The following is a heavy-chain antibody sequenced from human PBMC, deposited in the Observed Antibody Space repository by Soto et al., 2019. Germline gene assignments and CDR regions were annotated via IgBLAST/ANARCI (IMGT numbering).Heavy chain of an antibody. Sequence: PGGSQRLSCAASGGTFSSYAMSWFRKAPGKGLEWVALISYEGSSQYYAGSVKGRFTISRDSSKNTLYLQMNSLGDADTAVYYCGRCSSTSCHLGSDYWGQGTLVTLSS. CDR3: GRCSSTSCHLGSDY. D-gene: IGHD2-2*01. CDR2: ISYEGSSQ. CDR1: GGTFSSYA. J-gene: IGHJ4*02. V-gene: IGHV3-30-3*01.